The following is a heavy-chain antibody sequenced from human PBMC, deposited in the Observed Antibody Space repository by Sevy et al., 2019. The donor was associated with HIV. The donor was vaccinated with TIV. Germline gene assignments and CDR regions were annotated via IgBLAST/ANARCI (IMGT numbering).Heavy chain of an antibody. CDR2: FEPEDAET. CDR1: GYTLSQLS. D-gene: IGHD3-22*01. J-gene: IGHJ4*02. V-gene: IGHV1-24*01. Sequence: ASVKVSCKVSGYTLSQLSLHWVRQAPGKGLEWMGSFEPEDAETIYAQKFQGRVTMTEDRSTDTAYMELSSLRSEDTAVYFCATTKDYYDSSGSPFDYWGQGTLVTVPS. CDR3: ATTKDYYDSSGSPFDY.